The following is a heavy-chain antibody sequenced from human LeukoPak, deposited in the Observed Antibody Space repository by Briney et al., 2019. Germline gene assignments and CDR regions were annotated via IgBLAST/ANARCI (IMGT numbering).Heavy chain of an antibody. D-gene: IGHD5-18*01. CDR1: GYSFTGYY. Sequence: VASVRVSCKASGYSFTGYYMHWVRQAPGQGLEWLGWINPNSGDTNYAQKFQGRVTMTRDTSISTAYMELSSLRSDDTAISYCARDMDTGPDLFDYWGQGTLVTVSS. J-gene: IGHJ4*02. V-gene: IGHV1-2*02. CDR3: ARDMDTGPDLFDY. CDR2: INPNSGDT.